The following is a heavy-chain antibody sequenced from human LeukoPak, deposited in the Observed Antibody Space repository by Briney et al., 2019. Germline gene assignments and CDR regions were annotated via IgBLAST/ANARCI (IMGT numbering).Heavy chain of an antibody. CDR3: ASRSSIWSGYQDTLYYFDS. V-gene: IGHV4-59*01. CDR1: GGSISSYY. Sequence: SETLSLTCTVSGGSISSYYWSWIRQPPGKRLERIGHIYYSGSTNYNPSLKSRVNISVDTSKNQFSLKLSSVTAADTAVYYCASRSSIWSGYQDTLYYFDSWGQGTLVTVSS. J-gene: IGHJ4*02. D-gene: IGHD3-3*01. CDR2: IYYSGST.